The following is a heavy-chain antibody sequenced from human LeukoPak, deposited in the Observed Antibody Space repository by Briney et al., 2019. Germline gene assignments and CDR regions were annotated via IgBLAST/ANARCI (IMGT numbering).Heavy chain of an antibody. J-gene: IGHJ4*02. D-gene: IGHD3-22*01. CDR2: ISSSSSTI. CDR3: ARERSRDYYDSSGYYYGY. V-gene: IGHV3-48*02. Sequence: GGSLRLSCAASGFTFSSYSMNWVRQAPGKGLEWVSYISSSSSTIYYADSVKGRFTISRDNAKNSLYLQMNSLRDEDTAVYYCARERSRDYYDSSGYYYGYWGQGALVTVSS. CDR1: GFTFSSYS.